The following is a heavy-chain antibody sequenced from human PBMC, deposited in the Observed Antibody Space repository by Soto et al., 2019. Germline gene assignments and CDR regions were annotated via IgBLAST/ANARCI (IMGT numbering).Heavy chain of an antibody. CDR1: GGSISSYY. CDR2: IYYSGST. J-gene: IGHJ6*02. D-gene: IGHD3-3*01. V-gene: IGHV4-59*01. CDR3: ARGNYDFWSGPDDYYYYYGMDV. Sequence: SETLSLTCTVSGGSISSYYWSWIRQPPGKGLEWIGYIYYSGSTNYNPSLKSRVTISVDTSKNQFSLKLSSVTAADTAVYYCARGNYDFWSGPDDYYYYYGMDVWGQGTTVTVSS.